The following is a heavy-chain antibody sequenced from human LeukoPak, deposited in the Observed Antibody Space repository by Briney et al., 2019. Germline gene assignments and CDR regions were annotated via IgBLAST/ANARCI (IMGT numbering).Heavy chain of an antibody. CDR1: GFTFSSYG. J-gene: IGHJ4*02. V-gene: IGHV3-30*02. D-gene: IGHD3-22*01. CDR3: AKGRHDSSGYYYGY. CDR2: IRYDGSSK. Sequence: GGSLRLSCAASGFTFSSYGMHWVRQAPGKGLEWVAFIRYDGSSKFYADSVKARFTISRDNSKNTLYLQMNSLRAEDTAVYYCAKGRHDSSGYYYGYWGQGTLVTVSS.